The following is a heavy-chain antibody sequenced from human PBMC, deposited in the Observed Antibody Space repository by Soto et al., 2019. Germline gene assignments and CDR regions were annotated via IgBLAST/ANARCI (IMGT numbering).Heavy chain of an antibody. CDR3: VIVGRTS. Sequence: EVQVVESGGGLVQPGGSLRLSCAVSGLTFSDYYFDWVRQSPGKGLEWVGRSKNKANGYTMEYAASVKGRFTISRDDSKNSAFLQMSSLRTEDTAVYYCVIVGRTSWGHGTTVTVPS. CDR2: SKNKANGYTM. D-gene: IGHD3-3*01. J-gene: IGHJ3*01. V-gene: IGHV3-72*01. CDR1: GLTFSDYY.